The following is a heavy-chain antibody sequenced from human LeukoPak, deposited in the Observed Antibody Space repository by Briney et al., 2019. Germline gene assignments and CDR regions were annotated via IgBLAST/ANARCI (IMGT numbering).Heavy chain of an antibody. CDR3: TRDMGGTYFDY. CDR2: ISYDGSNK. J-gene: IGHJ4*02. Sequence: GGSLRLFCAASGFTISNYDMHWVRQAPGKGLEWVALISYDGSNKYYADSVKGRFTISRDNSKNTLYLQMNSLRAEDTAVYYCTRDMGGTYFDYWGQGTLVTVSS. V-gene: IGHV3-30*03. D-gene: IGHD1-26*01. CDR1: GFTISNYD.